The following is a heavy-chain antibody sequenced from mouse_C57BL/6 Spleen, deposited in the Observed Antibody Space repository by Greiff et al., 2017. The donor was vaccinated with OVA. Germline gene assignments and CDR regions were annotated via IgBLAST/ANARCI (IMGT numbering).Heavy chain of an antibody. J-gene: IGHJ3*01. CDR2: IDPETGGT. CDR1: GYTFTDYE. D-gene: IGHD2-4*01. CDR3: TRLGLPPFAY. Sequence: VQLQQSGAELVRPGASVTLSCKASGYTFTDYEMHWVKQTPVHGLEWIGAIDPETGGTAYNQKFKGKAILTADKSSSTAYMELRSLTSEDSAVYYCTRLGLPPFAYWGQGTLVTVSA. V-gene: IGHV1-15*01.